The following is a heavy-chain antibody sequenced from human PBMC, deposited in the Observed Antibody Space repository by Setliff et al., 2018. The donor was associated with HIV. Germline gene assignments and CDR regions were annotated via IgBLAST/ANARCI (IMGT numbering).Heavy chain of an antibody. V-gene: IGHV1-2*02. Sequence: ASVKVSCKASGYTFIGDYMHWVRQAPGQGLEWMGWINPNSGGTNFAQKFQGRVTMTWDTSISTAYMELSRLRSDDTAVYYCARGLRQNRSNSDVFDVWGQGTVVTVSS. J-gene: IGHJ3*01. CDR1: GYTFIGDY. D-gene: IGHD4-4*01. CDR3: ARGLRQNRSNSDVFDV. CDR2: INPNSGGT.